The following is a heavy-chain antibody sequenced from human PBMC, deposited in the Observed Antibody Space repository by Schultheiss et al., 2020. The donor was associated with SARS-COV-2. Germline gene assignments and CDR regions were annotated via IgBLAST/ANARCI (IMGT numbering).Heavy chain of an antibody. Sequence: GESLKISCAASGFTFSSYWMHWVRQAPGKGLVWVSRINSDGSSTSYADSVKGRFTISRDNAKNTLYLQMNSLRAEDTAVYYCARGGFNYGRDFDYWGQGTLVTVSS. V-gene: IGHV3-74*01. J-gene: IGHJ4*02. CDR1: GFTFSSYW. CDR3: ARGGFNYGRDFDY. D-gene: IGHD4-11*01. CDR2: INSDGSST.